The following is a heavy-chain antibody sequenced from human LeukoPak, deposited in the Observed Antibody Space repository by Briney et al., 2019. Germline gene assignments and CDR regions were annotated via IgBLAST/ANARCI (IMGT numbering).Heavy chain of an antibody. V-gene: IGHV4-31*03. J-gene: IGHJ4*02. D-gene: IGHD2-15*01. CDR1: GGSISSGGSY. Sequence: SSETLSLTCTVSGGSISSGGSYWSWIRQHPGKGLEWIGYIYYSGSTSYNPSLKSRVTISLDTSKNQFSLKLSSVTAADTAVYYCVRDCSGFYGDDECVAYWGQGTLVTVSS. CDR2: IYYSGST. CDR3: VRDCSGFYGDDECVAY.